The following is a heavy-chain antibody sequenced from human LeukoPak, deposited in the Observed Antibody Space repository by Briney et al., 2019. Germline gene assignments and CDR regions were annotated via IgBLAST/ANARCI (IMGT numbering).Heavy chain of an antibody. CDR2: ISAYNGNT. CDR1: GYTFTSYG. D-gene: IGHD6-19*01. CDR3: ARRVAVARRDAFDI. Sequence: ASGEVSGKASGYTFTSYGISWGRQAPGQGLEWMGGISAYNGNTNYAHRLQGRVTMSTDTSTGTGYMELRSLRSHDTAVYYCARRVAVARRDAFDIWGQGTMVTVSS. V-gene: IGHV1-18*01. J-gene: IGHJ3*02.